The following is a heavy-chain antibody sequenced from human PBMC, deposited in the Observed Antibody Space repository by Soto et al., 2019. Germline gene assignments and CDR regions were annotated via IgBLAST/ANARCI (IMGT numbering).Heavy chain of an antibody. CDR1: GYNFTNYW. CDR2: IYPGDSDT. D-gene: IGHD4-17*01. J-gene: IGHJ3*02. Sequence: GESLKISCKGSGYNFTNYWIGWVRQMPGKGLEYMGIIYPGDSDTRYSPSFQGQVTVSADKSINTAYLQWSSLKASDTAMYYCARRHGDYGAFDIWGQGTMVTVSS. V-gene: IGHV5-51*01. CDR3: ARRHGDYGAFDI.